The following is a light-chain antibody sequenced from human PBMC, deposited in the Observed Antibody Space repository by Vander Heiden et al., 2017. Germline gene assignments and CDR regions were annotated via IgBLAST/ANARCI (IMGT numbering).Light chain of an antibody. CDR2: TLS. J-gene: IGKJ4*01. V-gene: IGKV2-40*01. CDR1: QSLLERDDGNTY. CDR3: MQRIEFPLT. Sequence: IMLTKSPLSLLVAPVETASISCTASQSLLERDDGNTYLDWYLQKPGQAPQLLIYTLSSRASGVPDRFSASGSGTDFTLKISGVEAEDVGVYYCMQRIEFPLTFGGGTKLEIK.